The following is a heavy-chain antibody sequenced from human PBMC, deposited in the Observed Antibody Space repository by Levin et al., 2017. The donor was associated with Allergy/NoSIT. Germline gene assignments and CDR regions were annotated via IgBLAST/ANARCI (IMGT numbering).Heavy chain of an antibody. CDR3: ARERSIGYYDILTGYSRSDLDAFDI. J-gene: IGHJ3*02. CDR1: GGSISSYY. D-gene: IGHD3-9*01. CDR2: IYYSGST. Sequence: SETLSLTCTVSGGSISSYYWSWIRQPPGKGLEWIGYIYYSGSTNYNPSLKSRVTISVDTSKNQFSLKLSSVTAADTAVYYCARERSIGYYDILTGYSRSDLDAFDIWGQGTMVTVSS. V-gene: IGHV4-59*01.